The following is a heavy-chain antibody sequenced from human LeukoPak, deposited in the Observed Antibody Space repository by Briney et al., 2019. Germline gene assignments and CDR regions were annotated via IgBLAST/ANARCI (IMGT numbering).Heavy chain of an antibody. J-gene: IGHJ3*02. CDR2: IWYDGSNK. CDR3: AKDNTYYDYVWGSSRDASDI. Sequence: GGSLRLSCAASGFTFSSYGMHWVRQAPGKGLEWVAVIWYDGSNKYYADSVKGRFTISRDNSKNTLYLQMNSLRAEDTAVYYCAKDNTYYDYVWGSSRDASDIWGQGTMVTVSS. D-gene: IGHD3-16*01. CDR1: GFTFSSYG. V-gene: IGHV3-33*06.